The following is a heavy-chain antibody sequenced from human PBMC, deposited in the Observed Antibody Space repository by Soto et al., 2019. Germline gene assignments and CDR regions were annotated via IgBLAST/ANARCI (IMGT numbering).Heavy chain of an antibody. D-gene: IGHD3-3*01. V-gene: IGHV4-34*01. CDR2: INHSGST. J-gene: IGHJ2*01. CDR1: GGSFSGYY. CDR3: ARAPYYDFWSGYYTGYWYFDL. Sequence: RSLTCAVYGGSFSGYYWSWIRQPPGKGLEWIGEINHSGSTNYNPSLKSRVTISVDTSKNQFSLKLSSVTAADTAVYYCARAPYYDFWSGYYTGYWYFDLWGRGTLVTAPQ.